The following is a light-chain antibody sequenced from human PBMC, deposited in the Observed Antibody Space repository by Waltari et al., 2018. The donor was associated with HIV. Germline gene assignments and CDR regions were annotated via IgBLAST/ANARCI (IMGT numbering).Light chain of an antibody. V-gene: IGLV1-40*01. CDR2: ANA. J-gene: IGLJ2*01. CDR3: QSYDSALSGSV. CDR1: SSNIGAGYD. Sequence: QSVLTQPPSVSGAPGQRVTISCTGSSSNIGAGYDVHWYQQLPATAPKLVIYANANRPSGVPDRFSGSKSGTSASLAITGLQAEDDADYYCQSYDSALSGSVFGGGTKLTVL.